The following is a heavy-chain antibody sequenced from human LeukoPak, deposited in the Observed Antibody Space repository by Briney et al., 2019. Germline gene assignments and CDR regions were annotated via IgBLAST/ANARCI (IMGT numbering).Heavy chain of an antibody. Sequence: PGGSLRLSCAASGCTFRSYEINWVRQAPGKGREWVSYISSSGSTIYYADSVKGRFTISRDNAYNSLYLQMNSLRDEDTAVYYCAKDRGLATARGWFDPWGQGTLVTVSS. CDR3: AKDRGLATARGWFDP. CDR2: ISSSGSTI. CDR1: GCTFRSYE. J-gene: IGHJ5*02. D-gene: IGHD6-13*01. V-gene: IGHV3-48*03.